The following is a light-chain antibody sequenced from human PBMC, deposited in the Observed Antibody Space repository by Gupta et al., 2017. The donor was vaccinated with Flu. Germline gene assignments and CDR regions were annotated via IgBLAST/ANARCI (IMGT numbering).Light chain of an antibody. Sequence: DIVMTQSPDSLAVSLGERATINCTSSQSVLYSSNNKNYLAWYQQKPGQPPKLLIHWASTRESGVPDRFSGSGSGTDFTLTISSLQAEDVAVYYCQQFYTTPLASGPGTKVHIK. CDR2: WAS. J-gene: IGKJ3*01. CDR3: QQFYTTPLA. V-gene: IGKV4-1*01. CDR1: QSVLYSSNNKNY.